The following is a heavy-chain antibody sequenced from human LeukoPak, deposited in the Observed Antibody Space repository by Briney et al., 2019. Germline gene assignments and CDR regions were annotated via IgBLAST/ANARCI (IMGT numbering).Heavy chain of an antibody. D-gene: IGHD6-19*01. Sequence: SETLSLTCTVSGASITNYHWSWIRQPPGKGLEWIGYMYDSGNTNYNPSLKSRVTISVDTSKNQFSLKLSSVTAADTAVYYCARDLNSSGWYMSGAFDIWGQGTMVTVSS. CDR1: GASITNYH. CDR3: ARDLNSSGWYMSGAFDI. CDR2: MYDSGNT. J-gene: IGHJ3*02. V-gene: IGHV4-59*01.